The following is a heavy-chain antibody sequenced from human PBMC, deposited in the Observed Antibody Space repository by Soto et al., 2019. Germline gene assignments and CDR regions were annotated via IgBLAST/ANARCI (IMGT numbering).Heavy chain of an antibody. J-gene: IGHJ4*02. CDR1: GYTFTSYY. Sequence: GASVKVSCKASGYTFTSYYMHWVRQAPGQGLEWMAIINPSGGSTNYAQKFQGRVTMTRDTSTSTVYMELSSLRSEDTAVYYCAREVLLWFGELNTSNRYFDYWGQGTPVTVSS. CDR3: AREVLLWFGELNTSNRYFDY. D-gene: IGHD3-10*01. CDR2: INPSGGST. V-gene: IGHV1-46*03.